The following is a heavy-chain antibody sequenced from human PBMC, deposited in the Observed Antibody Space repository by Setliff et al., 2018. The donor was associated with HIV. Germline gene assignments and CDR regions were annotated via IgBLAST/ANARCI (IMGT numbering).Heavy chain of an antibody. V-gene: IGHV7-4-1*02. CDR3: ARSPYWYFDL. CDR2: INTNTGNP. J-gene: IGHJ2*01. Sequence: ASVKVSCKASGYTFTSYGITWVRQAPGQGLEWMGWINTNTGNPTYAQGFTGRFVFSVDTSVNTAYLQISSLKAEDTAVYYCARSPYWYFDLWGRGTLVTVPQ. CDR1: GYTFTSYG.